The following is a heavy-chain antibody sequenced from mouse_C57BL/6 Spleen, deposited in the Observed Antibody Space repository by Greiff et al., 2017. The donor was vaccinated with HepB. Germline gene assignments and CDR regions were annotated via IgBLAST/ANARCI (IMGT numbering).Heavy chain of an antibody. CDR3: AREGAQALYFDY. CDR1: GYTFTSYW. CDR2: IYPGSGST. D-gene: IGHD3-2*02. Sequence: QVQLKQPGAELVKPGASVKMSCKASGYTFTSYWITWVKQRPGQGLEWIGDIYPGSGSTNYNEKFKSKATLTVDTSSSTAYMQLSSLTSEDSAVYYCAREGAQALYFDYWGQGTTLTVSS. J-gene: IGHJ2*01. V-gene: IGHV1-55*01.